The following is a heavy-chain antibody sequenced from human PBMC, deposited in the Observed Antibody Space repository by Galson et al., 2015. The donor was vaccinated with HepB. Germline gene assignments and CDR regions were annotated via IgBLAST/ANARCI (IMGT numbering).Heavy chain of an antibody. D-gene: IGHD3-3*02. CDR3: AKPRAPGCRSISCSFDS. CDR2: LSGSGDNT. V-gene: IGHV3-23*01. Sequence: SLRLSCAASGFTFSSYAMSWVRQAPGKGLEWVSGLSGSGDNTYYADSVKGRFTISRDNSKSTLYLQMNSLRAEDTALYYCAKPRAPGCRSISCSFDSWGQGILVTVSS. CDR1: GFTFSSYA. J-gene: IGHJ4*02.